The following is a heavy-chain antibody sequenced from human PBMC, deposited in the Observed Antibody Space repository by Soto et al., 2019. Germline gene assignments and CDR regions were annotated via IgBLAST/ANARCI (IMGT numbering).Heavy chain of an antibody. CDR2: IYYSGIT. V-gene: IGHV4-31*11. D-gene: IGHD2-15*01. CDR3: ARAAATGHPVVPDY. Sequence: QVHLQESGPGLVKPSQTLSLTCAVSGESISRGGYYWNWIRQHPGKGLEWIGYIYYSGITQYNPSLQSRVTISVDASKHQISLKVSSVTAADTAVYYCARAAATGHPVVPDYWGQGTLVTVSS. CDR1: GESISRGGYY. J-gene: IGHJ4*02.